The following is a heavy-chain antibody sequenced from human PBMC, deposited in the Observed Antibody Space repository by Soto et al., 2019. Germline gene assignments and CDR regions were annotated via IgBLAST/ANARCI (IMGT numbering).Heavy chain of an antibody. J-gene: IGHJ6*02. CDR2: MNPNSGNT. Sequence: QVQLVQSGAEVKKPGASVKVSCKASRYTFTSYDINWVRQATGQGLEWRGWMNPNSGNTGYAQKFQGRVTMTRNTSISTAYMELSSLRSEDTAVYYCARGREQLVTYYYYGMDLWGQGTTVTVSS. CDR1: RYTFTSYD. CDR3: ARGREQLVTYYYYGMDL. V-gene: IGHV1-8*01. D-gene: IGHD6-6*01.